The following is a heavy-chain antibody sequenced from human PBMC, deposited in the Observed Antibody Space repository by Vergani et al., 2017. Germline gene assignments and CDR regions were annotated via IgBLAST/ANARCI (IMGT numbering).Heavy chain of an antibody. CDR3: AKSRRPGAARLGGIDY. D-gene: IGHD6-6*01. Sequence: QVQLVESGGGVVQPGRSLRLSCAASGFTFSSYGMHWVRQAPGKGLEWVAVISYDGSNKYYADSVKGRFTISRDNSKNTLYLQMNSLRAEDTAVYYCAKSRRPGAARLGGIDYWGQGTLVTVSS. V-gene: IGHV3-30*18. CDR2: ISYDGSNK. CDR1: GFTFSSYG. J-gene: IGHJ4*02.